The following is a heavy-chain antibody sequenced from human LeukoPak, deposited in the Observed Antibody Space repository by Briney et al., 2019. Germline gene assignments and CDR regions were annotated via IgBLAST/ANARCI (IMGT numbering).Heavy chain of an antibody. CDR3: ARSGGGNMPFDY. CDR1: GDXVSSKSVA. D-gene: IGHD4-23*01. V-gene: IGHV6-1*01. J-gene: IGHJ4*02. Sequence: SQTLSLTCAISGDXVSSKSVAWNWIRQSPSRGLEWSGRTYCRSKWGNDYAVSVKSRITINPDTSKNQFSLQLNSVTPDDTAVYYCARSGGGNMPFDYWGQGNLVTVSS. CDR2: TYCRSKWGN.